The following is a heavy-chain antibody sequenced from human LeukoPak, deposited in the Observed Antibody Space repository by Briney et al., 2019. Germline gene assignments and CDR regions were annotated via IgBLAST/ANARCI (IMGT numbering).Heavy chain of an antibody. CDR2: ISGTGSV. V-gene: IGHV3-69-1*01. J-gene: IGHJ5*01. CDR1: GFSLSTFN. CDR3: ARDLPGSSWYALDS. Sequence: AGSLSLSCAASGFSLSTFNMNWIRQPPGKGLEWVSCISGTGSVYYTASVRGRFTISIDNAGNSLFLQLNSLRTEDTAVYFCARDLPGSSWYALDSWGQGTLVTVSS. D-gene: IGHD6-13*01.